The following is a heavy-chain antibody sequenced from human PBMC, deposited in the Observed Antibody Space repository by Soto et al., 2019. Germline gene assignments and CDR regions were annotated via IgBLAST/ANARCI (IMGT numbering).Heavy chain of an antibody. CDR1: GGSVSSYY. Sequence: SETLSLTCTVSGGSVSSYYRSWIRQPPGKGLEWIGYNYYSGSTNYNPSLKSRVTISVDTSKNQFSLKLSSVTAADTAVYYCARAGYSSSSIYYYGMDVWGQGTTVTVSS. CDR2: NYYSGST. V-gene: IGHV4-59*02. J-gene: IGHJ6*02. D-gene: IGHD6-6*01. CDR3: ARAGYSSSSIYYYGMDV.